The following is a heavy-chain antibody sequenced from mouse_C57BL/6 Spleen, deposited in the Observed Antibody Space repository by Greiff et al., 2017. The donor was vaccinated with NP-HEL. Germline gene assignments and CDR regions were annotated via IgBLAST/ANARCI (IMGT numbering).Heavy chain of an antibody. J-gene: IGHJ1*03. V-gene: IGHV2-9-1*01. Sequence: QVQLQQSGPGLVAPSQSLSITCTVSGFSLTSYAISWVRQPPGKGLEWLGVLWTGGGTNYNSALKSRLSISKDNSKSQVFLKMNSLQTDDTARYYCAREGSSFWYFDVWGTGTTVTVSS. CDR2: LWTGGGT. D-gene: IGHD1-1*01. CDR1: GFSLTSYA. CDR3: AREGSSFWYFDV.